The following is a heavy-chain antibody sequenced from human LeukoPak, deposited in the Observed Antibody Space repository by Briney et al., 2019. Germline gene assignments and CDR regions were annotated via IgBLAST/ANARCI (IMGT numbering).Heavy chain of an antibody. Sequence: GGSLRLSCAASGFTFSSYGMHWVRQAPGKGLEWVAVISYDGSSKYYADSVKCRFTISRDNSKNTLYLQMNSLRAEDTAVYYCAKDVRIAVTWFDYWGQGTLVTVSS. CDR2: ISYDGSSK. D-gene: IGHD6-19*01. CDR3: AKDVRIAVTWFDY. V-gene: IGHV3-30*18. CDR1: GFTFSSYG. J-gene: IGHJ4*02.